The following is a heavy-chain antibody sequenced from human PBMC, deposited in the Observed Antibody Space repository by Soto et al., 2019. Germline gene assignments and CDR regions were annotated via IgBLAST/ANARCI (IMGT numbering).Heavy chain of an antibody. J-gene: IGHJ4*02. CDR2: IYSGGST. D-gene: IGHD6-13*01. CDR1: GFTVSSNY. CDR3: AREGVRYSSSWHSCFDY. Sequence: GGSLRLSCAASGFTVSSNYMSWVRQAPGKGLEWVSVIYSGGSTYYADSVKGRFTISRDNSKNTLYLQMNSLRAEDTAVYYCAREGVRYSSSWHSCFDYWGQGTLVTVSS. V-gene: IGHV3-53*01.